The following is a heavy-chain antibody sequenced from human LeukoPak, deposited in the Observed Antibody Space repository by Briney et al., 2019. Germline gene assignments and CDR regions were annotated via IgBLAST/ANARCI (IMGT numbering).Heavy chain of an antibody. CDR2: IYYSGST. V-gene: IGHV4-59*01. J-gene: IGHJ5*02. D-gene: IGHD3-16*02. CDR3: ARGNYVWGSYRINWFDP. CDR1: GVSISSYY. Sequence: PSETLSLTCTVSGVSISSYYWSWIRQPPGKGLEWIGYIYYSGSTNYNPSLKSRVTISVDTSKNQFSLKLSSATAADTAVYYCARGNYVWGSYRINWFDPWGQGTLVTVSS.